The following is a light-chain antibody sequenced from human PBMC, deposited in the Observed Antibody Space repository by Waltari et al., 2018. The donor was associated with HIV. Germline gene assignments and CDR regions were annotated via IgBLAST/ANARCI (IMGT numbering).Light chain of an antibody. Sequence: QSVLTQPPSASGTPGQRVTISCSGSSSNIGSTSVYWYQPLPGTAPRRLFNRNKQQPSGVPGRFSGSKSGTAAALASSGRRSEDEAHYYCAAWGDSPRGVVFGGGTKLTVL. CDR2: RNK. V-gene: IGLV1-47*01. CDR1: SSNIGSTS. J-gene: IGLJ3*02. CDR3: AAWGDSPRGVV.